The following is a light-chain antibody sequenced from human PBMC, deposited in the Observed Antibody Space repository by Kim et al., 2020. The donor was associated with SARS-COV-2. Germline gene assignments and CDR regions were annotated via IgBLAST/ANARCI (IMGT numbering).Light chain of an antibody. J-gene: IGKJ1*01. CDR3: QQYDEWPWT. CDR1: KRVNDN. Sequence: VSPGEKVTLACRTTKRVNDNLAWYQQKPGQPPRLLVYGGSVTPTYIPARFSGSGSKTEYTLTVTSLQSEDFAIYYCQQYDEWPWTFGQGTKVDIK. CDR2: GGS. V-gene: IGKV3-15*01.